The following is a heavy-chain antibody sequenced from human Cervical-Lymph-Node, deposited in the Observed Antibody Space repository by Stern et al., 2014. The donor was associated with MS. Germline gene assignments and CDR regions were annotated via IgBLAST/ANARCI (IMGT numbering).Heavy chain of an antibody. CDR2: IGTAGDT. CDR1: GFTFSEYD. Sequence: EVQLVESGGGLVQPGGSLRLSCAAYGFTFSEYDMHWVRQAPGQGLEWVSSIGTAGDTHYVDSVKGRFTISRDNAKNSVYLQMDMLTAGDTAVFYCARLYPADNALPPVYALDGWGQGTTVTVSS. V-gene: IGHV3-13*01. CDR3: ARLYPADNALPPVYALDG. J-gene: IGHJ6*02. D-gene: IGHD2-2*01.